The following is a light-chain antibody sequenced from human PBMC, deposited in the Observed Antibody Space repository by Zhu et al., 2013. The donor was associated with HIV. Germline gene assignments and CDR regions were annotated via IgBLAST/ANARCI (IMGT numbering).Light chain of an antibody. V-gene: IGKV2-28*01. J-gene: IGKJ1*01. CDR2: LGS. CDR1: QSLLHSNGDNY. CDR3: MQSLQTWT. Sequence: DIVMTQSPLSLPVTPGEPASMSCRSSQSLLHSNGDNYLSWYLQKPGQSPQLLIYLGSNRASGVPDRFSGSGSGTDFTLKISRVEAEDVGTYYCMQSLQTWTFGQGTKVEIK.